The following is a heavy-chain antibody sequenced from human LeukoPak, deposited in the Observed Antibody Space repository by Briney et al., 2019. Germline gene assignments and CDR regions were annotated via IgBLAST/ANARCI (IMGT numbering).Heavy chain of an antibody. J-gene: IGHJ5*02. D-gene: IGHD4/OR15-4a*01. CDR2: ISYSVDNT. CDR3: AKDDYGYWFDP. CDR1: GFTFSSYA. Sequence: GGSLTLSCAASGFTFSSYAMSWVRQAPGKGLEWVSAISYSVDNTYYADSVKGRFTISRDNSKNTLYLQMNGLRAEDTAVYYCAKDDYGYWFDPWGQGTLVAVSS. V-gene: IGHV3-23*01.